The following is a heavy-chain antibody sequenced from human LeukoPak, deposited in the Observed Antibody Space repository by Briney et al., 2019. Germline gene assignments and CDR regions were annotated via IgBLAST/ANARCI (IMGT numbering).Heavy chain of an antibody. CDR1: GFTINNNY. J-gene: IGHJ1*01. CDR3: ARDSALSSYSN. CDR2: IYSDRST. D-gene: IGHD2-15*01. V-gene: IGHV3-53*01. Sequence: GGSLRLSCTASGFTINNNYMSWVRQAPGKGLEWVAIIYSDRSTYYPESVKGRFTISRDDSKNTLLLQMDSLRVEDTAIYYCARDSALSSYSNWGQGTLVTVSS.